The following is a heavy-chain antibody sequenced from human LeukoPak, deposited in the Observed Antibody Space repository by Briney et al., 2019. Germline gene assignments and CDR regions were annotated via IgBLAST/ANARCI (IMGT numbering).Heavy chain of an antibody. CDR2: IHSDGSTT. Sequence: GGSLKLSCAVSGITASKYWMHWVRPVPGRGLVWVSRIHSDGSTTDYADSVKGRFTITRDSAKNTLYLEMNSLRVEDTAVYYCTRDANHYGGMDVWGQGTTVTVSS. J-gene: IGHJ6*02. CDR3: TRDANHYGGMDV. CDR1: GITASKYW. V-gene: IGHV3-74*01.